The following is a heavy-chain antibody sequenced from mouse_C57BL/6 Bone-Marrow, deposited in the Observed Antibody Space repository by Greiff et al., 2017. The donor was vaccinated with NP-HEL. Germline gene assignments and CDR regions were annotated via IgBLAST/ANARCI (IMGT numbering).Heavy chain of an antibody. CDR2: ISSGSSTI. D-gene: IGHD1-2*01. CDR1: GFTFSDYG. J-gene: IGHJ1*03. V-gene: IGHV5-17*01. Sequence: VMLVESGGGLVKPGGSLKLSCAASGFTFSDYGMHWVRQAPEKGLEWVAYISSGSSTIYYADTVKGRFTISRDNAKNTLFLQMTSLRSEDTAMYYCARRDYYGFYWYFDVWGTGTTVTVSS. CDR3: ARRDYYGFYWYFDV.